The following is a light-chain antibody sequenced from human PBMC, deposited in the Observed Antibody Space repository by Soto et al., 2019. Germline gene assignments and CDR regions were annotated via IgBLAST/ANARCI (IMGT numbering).Light chain of an antibody. Sequence: DIHMTHSPSSLSASVGDRVTITCRASQNINNYLNWYQQKPGKAPKLMIYAASTLQRGVPSRFSGSGSRKDFTLTISSLQHEDFATHYSKQSYSIPRTFGRVTKVEIX. J-gene: IGKJ4*02. CDR3: KQSYSIPRT. V-gene: IGKV1-39*01. CDR2: AAS. CDR1: QNINNY.